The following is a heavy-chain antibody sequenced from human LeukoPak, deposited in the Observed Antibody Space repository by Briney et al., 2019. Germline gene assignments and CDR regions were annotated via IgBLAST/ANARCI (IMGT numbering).Heavy chain of an antibody. J-gene: IGHJ4*02. CDR1: GFTFSSYA. CDR2: ISYDGSNK. V-gene: IGHV3-30-3*01. Sequence: GRSLRLSCAASGFTFSSYAMHWVRQAPGKGLEWVAVISYDGSNKYYADSVKGRFTISRDNSKNTLYLQMNSLRAEDTAVYYCARSWFDYWGQGTLVTVSS. D-gene: IGHD6-13*01. CDR3: ARSWFDY.